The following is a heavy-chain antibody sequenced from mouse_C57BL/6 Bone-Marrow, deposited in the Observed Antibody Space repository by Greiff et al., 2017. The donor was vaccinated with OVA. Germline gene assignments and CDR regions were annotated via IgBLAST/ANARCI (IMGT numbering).Heavy chain of an antibody. CDR1: GYTFTSYT. CDR2: INPSSGYT. CDR3: ARSDNWGIPYY. D-gene: IGHD4-1*01. J-gene: IGHJ2*01. V-gene: IGHV1-4*01. Sequence: VKLVESGAELARPGASVKMSCKASGYTFTSYTMHWVKQRPGQGLEWIGYINPSSGYTKYNQKFKDKATLTADKSSSTAYMQLSSLTSEDSAVYYCARSDNWGIPYYWGQGTTLTVSS.